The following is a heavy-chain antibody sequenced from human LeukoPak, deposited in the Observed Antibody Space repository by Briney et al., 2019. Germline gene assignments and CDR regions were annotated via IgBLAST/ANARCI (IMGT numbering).Heavy chain of an antibody. V-gene: IGHV1-69*01. CDR3: ASIDTMVIKLYFYVMDV. D-gene: IGHD3-10*01. J-gene: IGHJ6*02. CDR2: IIPIVGSA. Sequence: SVKVSCRASGGTFKNYAFSWVRQAPGQGLEWMGGIIPIVGSANYAQKFQGRVTITADESTRSAYMELSSLRSEDTAVYYCASIDTMVIKLYFYVMDVWGQGTTVTVPS. CDR1: GGTFKNYA.